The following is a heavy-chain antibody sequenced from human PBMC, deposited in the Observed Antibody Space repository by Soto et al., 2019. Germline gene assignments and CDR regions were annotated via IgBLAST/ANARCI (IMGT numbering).Heavy chain of an antibody. CDR2: INPNSGGT. D-gene: IGHD3-3*01. J-gene: IGHJ6*02. CDR3: ARGPYYDFWSGIMGYYYYGMDV. Sequence: GASVKVSCKASGSTFTGYYMHWVRQALGQGLEWMGWINPNSGGTNYAQKFQGRVTMTRDTSISTAYMELSRLRSDDTAVYYCARGPYYDFWSGIMGYYYYGMDVWGQGTTVTVSS. V-gene: IGHV1-2*02. CDR1: GSTFTGYY.